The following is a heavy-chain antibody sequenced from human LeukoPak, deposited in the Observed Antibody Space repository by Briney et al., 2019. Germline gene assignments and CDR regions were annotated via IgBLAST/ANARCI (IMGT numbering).Heavy chain of an antibody. CDR3: ARAPPMVRGVITHNWFDP. V-gene: IGHV3-33*08. J-gene: IGHJ5*02. CDR2: IWYDGSNK. Sequence: PSETLSLTCTVSGGSISSYYWSWIRQPPGKGLEWVAVIWYDGSNKYYADSVKGRFTISRDNSKNTLYLQMNSLRAEDTAVYYCARAPPMVRGVITHNWFDPWGQGTLVTVSS. CDR1: GGSISSYY. D-gene: IGHD3-10*01.